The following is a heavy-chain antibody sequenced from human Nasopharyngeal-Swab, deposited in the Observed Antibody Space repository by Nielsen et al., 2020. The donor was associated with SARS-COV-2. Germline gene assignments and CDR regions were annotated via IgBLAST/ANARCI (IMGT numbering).Heavy chain of an antibody. CDR2: IYYSGST. J-gene: IGHJ2*01. CDR1: GGSFSGYY. CDR3: ARGPITYYYDSSGYPDWYFDL. Sequence: SETLSLTCAVYGGSFSGYYWSWIRQPPGKGLEWIGYIYYSGSTYYNPSLKSRVTISVDTSKNQFSLKLSSVTAADTAVHYCARGPITYYYDSSGYPDWYFDLWGRGTLVTVSS. D-gene: IGHD3-22*01. V-gene: IGHV4-30-4*01.